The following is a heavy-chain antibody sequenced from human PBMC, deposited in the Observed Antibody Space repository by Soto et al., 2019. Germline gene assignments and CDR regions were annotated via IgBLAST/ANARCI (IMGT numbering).Heavy chain of an antibody. CDR1: GLTLSGYW. V-gene: IGHV3-7*03. CDR3: ARVPSQESRYVWFDP. D-gene: IGHD3-16*01. J-gene: IGHJ5*02. CDR2: INQDGSGE. Sequence: EVRLVASGVDLVQPGGSLRLSCAASGLTLSGYWMSWVRQAPGKGLEWVADINQDGSGEYYVDSVKGRFTMSRDNANNSLYLFMHSLRAEDTAIYYCARVPSQESRYVWFDPWGQGTRVTVSS.